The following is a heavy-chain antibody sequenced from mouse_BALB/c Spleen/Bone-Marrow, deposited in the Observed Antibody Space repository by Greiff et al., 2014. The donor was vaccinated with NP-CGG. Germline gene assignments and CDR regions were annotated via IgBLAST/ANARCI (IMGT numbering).Heavy chain of an antibody. CDR3: ARLFGTRDFDY. Sequence: VQLKQSGAELVRPGALVKLSCKASGFNIKDYFMHWVKQRPEQGLEWIGWIDPEIGNTLYDPKFQGKASITADTSSNTAHLQLSSLTSEDTAVYYCARLFGTRDFDYWGQGTTLTVSS. CDR1: GFNIKDYF. J-gene: IGHJ2*01. CDR2: IDPEIGNT. D-gene: IGHD4-1*01. V-gene: IGHV14-1*02.